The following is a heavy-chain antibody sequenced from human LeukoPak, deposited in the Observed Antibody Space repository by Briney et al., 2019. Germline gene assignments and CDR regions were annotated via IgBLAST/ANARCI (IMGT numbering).Heavy chain of an antibody. CDR2: IKQDGSEK. Sequence: GGSLRLSCAASGFTFTTYWMSWVRQAPGKGLEWVANIKQDGSEKYYVDSVKGRFTISRDNAKNSLYLQVNSLRAEDTAVYYCARVPTWGYCSSTSCLDAFDIWGQGTMVTVSS. V-gene: IGHV3-7*01. D-gene: IGHD2-2*01. J-gene: IGHJ3*02. CDR1: GFTFTTYW. CDR3: ARVPTWGYCSSTSCLDAFDI.